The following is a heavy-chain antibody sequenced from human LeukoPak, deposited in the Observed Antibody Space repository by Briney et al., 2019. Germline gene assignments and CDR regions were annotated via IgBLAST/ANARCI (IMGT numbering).Heavy chain of an antibody. CDR2: INHSGST. D-gene: IGHD2-15*01. Sequence: SETLSLTCAVYGGSFSGYYRSWIRQPPGKGLEWIGEINHSGSTNYNPSLKSRVTISVDTSKNQFSLKLSSVTAADTAVYYCARGSRGWFRSVFDYWGRGTLVTVSS. V-gene: IGHV4-34*01. J-gene: IGHJ4*02. CDR1: GGSFSGYY. CDR3: ARGSRGWFRSVFDY.